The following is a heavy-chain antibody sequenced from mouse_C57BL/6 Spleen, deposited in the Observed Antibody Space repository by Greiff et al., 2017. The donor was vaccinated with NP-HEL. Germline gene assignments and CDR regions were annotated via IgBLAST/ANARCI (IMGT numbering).Heavy chain of an antibody. CDR2: IYPGNSDT. Sequence: VQLQQSGTVLARPGASVKMSCKTSGYTFTSYWMHWVKQRPGQGLEWIGAIYPGNSDTSYNQKFKGKAKLTAVTSASTAYMELSSLTNEDSSVYYCTRRREDYVYFDCWGEGTTLTVSS. J-gene: IGHJ2*01. CDR1: GYTFTSYW. CDR3: TRRREDYVYFDC. V-gene: IGHV1-5*01. D-gene: IGHD2-4*01.